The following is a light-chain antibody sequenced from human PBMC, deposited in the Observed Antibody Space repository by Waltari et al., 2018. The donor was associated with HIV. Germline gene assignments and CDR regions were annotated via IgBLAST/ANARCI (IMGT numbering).Light chain of an antibody. J-gene: IGKJ2*01. CDR2: QAS. CDR1: QTVNRW. CDR3: QQYETNPYT. V-gene: IGKV1-5*03. Sequence: DIQMTQSPSTLSPSVGDRVTITCRASQTVNRWLAWFQQRPGKAPKLLIYQASNLQNGVPSRFSGSGSGTEFTLTISRLQPDDSATYYCQQYETNPYTFGQGTKLQIK.